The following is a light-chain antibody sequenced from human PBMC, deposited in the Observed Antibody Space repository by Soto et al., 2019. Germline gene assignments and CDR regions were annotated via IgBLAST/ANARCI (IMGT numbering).Light chain of an antibody. CDR2: GAS. CDR1: QSISNW. CDR3: QQYNSYSLF. V-gene: IGKV1-5*01. Sequence: DIPMTQSPSTLSASVGDRATITCRASQSISNWLAWYQQKPGKAPKLLIYGASSLESGVPSRFSGSGSGTEFNLTISSLQPDDFATYYCQQYNSYSLFFGQGTKLEIK. J-gene: IGKJ2*01.